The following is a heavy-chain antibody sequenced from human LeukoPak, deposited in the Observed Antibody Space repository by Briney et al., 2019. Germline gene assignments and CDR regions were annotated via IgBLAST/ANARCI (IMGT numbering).Heavy chain of an antibody. CDR1: GFTFSSYS. CDR2: ISSSSSTI. D-gene: IGHD4-11*01. Sequence: GGSVRLSCAASGFTFSSYSMNWVRQARGKGLEWVSYISSSSSTIYYADSVKGRFTISRDNAKNSLYLQMNSLRAEDTAVYYCARESKGYMDVWGKGTTVTISS. CDR3: ARESKGYMDV. J-gene: IGHJ6*03. V-gene: IGHV3-48*01.